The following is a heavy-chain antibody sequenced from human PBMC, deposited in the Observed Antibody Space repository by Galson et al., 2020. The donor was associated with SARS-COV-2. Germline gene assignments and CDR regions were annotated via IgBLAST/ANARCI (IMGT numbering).Heavy chain of an antibody. CDR3: ATSPAVAGTSRWVGYYYDGMDV. V-gene: IGHV1-24*01. D-gene: IGHD6-19*01. CDR2: FDPEDGET. J-gene: IGHJ6*02. Sequence: ASVKVSCKVSGYTLTELSMHWVRQAPGKGLEWMGGFDPEDGETIYAQKFQGRVTMTEDTSTDTAYMELSSLRSEDTAMYYCATSPAVAGTSRWVGYYYDGMDVWGQGTTVTVSS. CDR1: GYTLTELS.